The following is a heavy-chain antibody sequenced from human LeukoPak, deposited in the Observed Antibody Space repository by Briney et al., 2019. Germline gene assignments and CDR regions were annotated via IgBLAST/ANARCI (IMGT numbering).Heavy chain of an antibody. J-gene: IGHJ5*02. Sequence: GGSRRLSCGASEFTFSKNAMNGVRRAPGKGLEWGSGIIGSADYTYYADSVKGRFTISRDNSKNTLFLQMHSLRAEDTALYSCASGTGINHYHWFDPWGQGTLVTVSS. CDR1: EFTFSKNA. CDR2: IIGSADYT. D-gene: IGHD2-8*02. V-gene: IGHV3-23*01. CDR3: ASGTGINHYHWFDP.